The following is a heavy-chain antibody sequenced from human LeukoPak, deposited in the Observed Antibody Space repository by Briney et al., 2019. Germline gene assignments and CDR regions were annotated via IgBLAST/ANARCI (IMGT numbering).Heavy chain of an antibody. V-gene: IGHV4-34*01. CDR3: ARVHDYGDYDGVDWFDP. Sequence: SETLSLTCAVYGGSFSGYYWSWIRQPPGKGLEWIGEINHSGSTNYNPSLKSRVTISVDTSKNQFSLKLSSVTAADTAVYYCARVHDYGDYDGVDWFDPWGQGTLVTVSS. CDR1: GGSFSGYY. J-gene: IGHJ5*02. D-gene: IGHD4-17*01. CDR2: INHSGST.